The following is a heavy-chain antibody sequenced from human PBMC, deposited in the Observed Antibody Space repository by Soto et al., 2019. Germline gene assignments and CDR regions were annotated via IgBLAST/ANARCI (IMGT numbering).Heavy chain of an antibody. J-gene: IGHJ6*02. D-gene: IGHD6-13*01. V-gene: IGHV3-23*01. CDR2: ISGSGGST. CDR3: ATGRGSWPDYYGMDV. Sequence: GGSLRLSCAASGFTFSSYAMSWVRQAPGKGLEWVSAISGSGGSTYYADSVKGRFTISRDNSKNTLYLQMNSLRAEDTAVYYCATGRGSWPDYYGMDVWGQGTTVTVSS. CDR1: GFTFSSYA.